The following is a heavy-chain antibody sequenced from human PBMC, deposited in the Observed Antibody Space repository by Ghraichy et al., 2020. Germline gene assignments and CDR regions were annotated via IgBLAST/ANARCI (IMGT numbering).Heavy chain of an antibody. D-gene: IGHD2-2*02. CDR2: ISGSGGST. CDR1: GFTFSSYP. CDR3: AKESVYCSSVNCYTNAFDI. V-gene: IGHV3-23*01. J-gene: IGHJ3*02. Sequence: GGSLRLSCADSGFTFSSYPMSWVRQAPGKGLEWVSAISGSGGSTYYADSVQGRFTISRDNSKNTVYLQMNSLRAEDTAVYYCAKESVYCSSVNCYTNAFDIWGQGTMVTVSS.